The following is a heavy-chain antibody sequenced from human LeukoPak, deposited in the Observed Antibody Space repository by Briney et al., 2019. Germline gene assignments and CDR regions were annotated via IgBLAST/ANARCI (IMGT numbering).Heavy chain of an antibody. J-gene: IGHJ6*02. CDR3: AKDVSSGNYYYYGMDV. D-gene: IGHD3-22*01. Sequence: PGGSLRLSCAASGFTFSSYAMSWVRQAPGKGLELVSAISGSGGSTYYADSVKGRFTISRDNSKNTLYLQMNSLRAEDTAVYYCAKDVSSGNYYYYGMDVWGQGTTVTVSS. CDR1: GFTFSSYA. CDR2: ISGSGGST. V-gene: IGHV3-23*01.